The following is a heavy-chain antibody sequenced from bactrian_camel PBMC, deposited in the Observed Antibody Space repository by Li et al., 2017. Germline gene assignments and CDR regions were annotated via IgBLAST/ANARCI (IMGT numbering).Heavy chain of an antibody. D-gene: IGHD3*01. CDR2: MYSGESST. CDR1: ENTWKRHC. Sequence: QLVESGGDSVQPGGSLKLSCVYSENTWKRHCMGWFRQAPGKEREGVAQMYSGESSTYYADSAKGRFTISRDNAKNMLYLQMNSLKPEDTAMYYCTKDRSYGTRNWVQSTRGQGTQVTVS. J-gene: IGHJ4*01. CDR3: TKDRSYGTRNWVQST. V-gene: IGHV3S1*01.